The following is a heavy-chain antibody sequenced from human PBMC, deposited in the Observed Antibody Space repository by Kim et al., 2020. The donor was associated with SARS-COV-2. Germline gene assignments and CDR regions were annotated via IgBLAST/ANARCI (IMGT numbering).Heavy chain of an antibody. V-gene: IGHV1-69*13. CDR1: GGTFSSYA. CDR3: ARGRVGGASTSCDY. Sequence: SVKVSCKASGGTFSSYAISWVRQAPGQGLEWMGGIIPIFGTANYAQKFQGRVTITADESTSTAYMELSSLRSEDTAVYYCARGRVGGASTSCDYWGQGTLVTVSS. J-gene: IGHJ4*02. CDR2: IIPIFGTA. D-gene: IGHD3-16*01.